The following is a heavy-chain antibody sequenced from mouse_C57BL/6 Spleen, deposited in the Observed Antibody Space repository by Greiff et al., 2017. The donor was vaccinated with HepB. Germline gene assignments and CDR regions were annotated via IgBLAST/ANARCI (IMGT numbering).Heavy chain of an antibody. CDR2: IWGDGST. J-gene: IGHJ4*01. Sequence: VKLMESGPGLVAPSQSLSITCTVSGFSLTSYGVSWVRQPPGKGLEWLGVIWGDGSTNYNSALISRLSISKENSKSQVFLKLNSLQTDDTATYYCAKPRQLRLRYAMDYWGQGTSVTVSS. CDR1: GFSLTSYG. V-gene: IGHV2-3*01. D-gene: IGHD3-2*02. CDR3: AKPRQLRLRYAMDY.